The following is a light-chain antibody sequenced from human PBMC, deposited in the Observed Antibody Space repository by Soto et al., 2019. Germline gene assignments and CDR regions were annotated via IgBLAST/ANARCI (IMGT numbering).Light chain of an antibody. V-gene: IGLV2-11*01. Sequence: QSVLTQPRSVSGSPGQSVTISCTGTSSDVGGYNYVSWYQQYPTKAPKLMIYDVSKRPSGVPDRFSGSKSGNTASLTISGLQAEDEADYHCCSYTGSSVVFGGGTKVTVL. CDR1: SSDVGGYNY. CDR3: CSYTGSSVV. J-gene: IGLJ2*01. CDR2: DVS.